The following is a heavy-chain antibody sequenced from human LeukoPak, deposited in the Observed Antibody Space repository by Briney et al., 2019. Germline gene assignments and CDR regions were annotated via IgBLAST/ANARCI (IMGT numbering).Heavy chain of an antibody. V-gene: IGHV3-53*01. Sequence: GGSLRLSCAASGFTVSNNYMIWVRQAPGKGLEWVSLYSNGVTNYADSVKGRFTISRDSSKNTLYLQMNSVRAEDTAVYYCAKFSISSGWSDFDHWGQGTLVTVSS. CDR1: GFTVSNNY. J-gene: IGHJ4*02. CDR3: AKFSISSGWSDFDH. CDR2: YSNGVT. D-gene: IGHD6-19*01.